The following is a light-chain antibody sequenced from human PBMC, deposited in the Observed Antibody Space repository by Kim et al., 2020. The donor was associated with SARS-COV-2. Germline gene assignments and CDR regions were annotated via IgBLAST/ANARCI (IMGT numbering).Light chain of an antibody. Sequence: SLSPGESATLSCKASQLTATYLAWYQHRPGQAPRLLIHDVSIRASGVPDRFTGSGSGTDFTLTISRLEPEDSAVYYCQQYNISPWTFGPGTKLEI. J-gene: IGKJ1*01. CDR3: QQYNISPWT. CDR1: QLTATY. CDR2: DVS. V-gene: IGKV3D-20*02.